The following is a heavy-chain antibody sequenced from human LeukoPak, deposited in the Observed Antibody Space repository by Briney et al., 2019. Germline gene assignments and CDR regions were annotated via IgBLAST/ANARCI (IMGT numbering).Heavy chain of an antibody. CDR2: ISAHNGNP. CDR3: ARGYSGSWLGYFDY. CDR1: GYTFTSSG. D-gene: IGHD6-13*01. Sequence: ASVKVSCKTSGYTFTSSGISWVRQAPGQGLEWMGWISAHNGNPNYAQKLQGRVTMTTDTSTTTAYMELRSLRSDDTAVYYCARGYSGSWLGYFDYWGQGTLVTVSS. V-gene: IGHV1-18*01. J-gene: IGHJ4*02.